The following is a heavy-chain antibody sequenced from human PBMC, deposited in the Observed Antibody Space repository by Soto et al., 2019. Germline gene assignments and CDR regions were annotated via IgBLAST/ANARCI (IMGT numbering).Heavy chain of an antibody. CDR3: ARMPHNDY. Sequence: PGESLKISCAASGFTVSSYGMHWVRQTQGKGLERVAVIWYDGSNKYYADSVKGRFTISRDNSKNTLYLQMNSLRAEDTAVYYCARMPHNDYWGQGTLVTVSS. CDR2: IWYDGSNK. CDR1: GFTVSSYG. D-gene: IGHD2-2*01. V-gene: IGHV3-33*01. J-gene: IGHJ4*02.